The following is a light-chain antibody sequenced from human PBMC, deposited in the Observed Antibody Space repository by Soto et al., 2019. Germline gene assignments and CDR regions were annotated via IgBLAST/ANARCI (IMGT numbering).Light chain of an antibody. Sequence: EIVMTQSPPTLSVSPGEKATLSCRASQSVSSNLAWYQQKPGQAPRLPIYGASTMATGIPARFSGSGSGTEFTLTISSLQSEDFAVYYCQQYNNWTPYTFGQGTKLEIK. CDR1: QSVSSN. V-gene: IGKV3-15*01. CDR3: QQYNNWTPYT. CDR2: GAS. J-gene: IGKJ2*01.